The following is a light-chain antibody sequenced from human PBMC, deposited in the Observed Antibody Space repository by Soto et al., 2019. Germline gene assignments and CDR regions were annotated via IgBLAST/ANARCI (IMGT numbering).Light chain of an antibody. J-gene: IGKJ2*01. CDR3: QQYNSSPYT. CDR1: QSISSW. Sequence: DTQMTQSPSTLSASVGDRVTITCRASQSISSWLAWYQQKPGKAPKVLIYKASTLESGVPSRFSGSGSGTDFSLTISSLQPDDFATYYCQQYNSSPYTFGQGTKLEIK. V-gene: IGKV1-5*03. CDR2: KAS.